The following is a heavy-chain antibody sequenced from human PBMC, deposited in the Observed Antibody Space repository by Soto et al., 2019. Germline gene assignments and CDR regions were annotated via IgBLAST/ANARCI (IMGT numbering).Heavy chain of an antibody. CDR2: IIPIFGTA. D-gene: IGHD3-3*01. CDR3: ARVSGSMTIFGVLIPAHWYFDL. CDR1: GGTFSSYA. J-gene: IGHJ2*01. V-gene: IGHV1-69*13. Sequence: VKVSCKASGGTFSSYAISWVRQAPGQGLEWMGGIIPIFGTANYAQKFQGRVTITADESTSTAYMELSSLRSEDTAIYYCARVSGSMTIFGVLIPAHWYFDLWGRGTLVTVSS.